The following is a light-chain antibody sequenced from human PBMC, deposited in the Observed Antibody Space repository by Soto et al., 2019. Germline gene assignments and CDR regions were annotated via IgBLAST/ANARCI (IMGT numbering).Light chain of an antibody. V-gene: IGKV1-39*01. CDR1: QSISSY. Sequence: GDRVTITCRASQSISSYLNWYQQKPGKAPKLLIYAASSLQSGVPSRFSGSGSGTDFTLTISSLQPEDFATYYCQQSYSTLMYTFGQGTKLEL. CDR2: AAS. J-gene: IGKJ2*01. CDR3: QQSYSTLMYT.